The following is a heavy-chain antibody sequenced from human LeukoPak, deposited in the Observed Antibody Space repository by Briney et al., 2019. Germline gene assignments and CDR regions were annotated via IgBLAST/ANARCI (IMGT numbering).Heavy chain of an antibody. CDR1: GFSFSSYA. D-gene: IGHD1-26*01. Sequence: GGSLRLSCSASGFSFSSYAMSWVRQAPGKGLGLVSAISGSGGSTYYAAYVKGRFTISRDNSKNTLYLQINSLRADDTAVYSAARRLSGSTYSFDYWGQGTLVTVSS. J-gene: IGHJ4*02. CDR3: ARRLSGSTYSFDY. CDR2: ISGSGGST. V-gene: IGHV3-23*01.